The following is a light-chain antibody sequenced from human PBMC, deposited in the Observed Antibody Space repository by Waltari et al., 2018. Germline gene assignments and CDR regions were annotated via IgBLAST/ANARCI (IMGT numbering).Light chain of an antibody. Sequence: IVLTQSPCTLSLSPGEGATLSCRASQSVTSSYLAWYQQKPGQAPRLLIYGASSRATGIPDRFSGSGSGTDFTLTISRLEPEDFAVYYCQQYGSSPRTFGQGTKLEIK. V-gene: IGKV3-20*01. CDR1: QSVTSSY. CDR3: QQYGSSPRT. J-gene: IGKJ2*01. CDR2: GAS.